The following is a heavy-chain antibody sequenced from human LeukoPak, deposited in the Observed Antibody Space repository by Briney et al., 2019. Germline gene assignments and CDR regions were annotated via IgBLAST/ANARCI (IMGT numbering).Heavy chain of an antibody. Sequence: GGSLRLSCAASGFTFSSYAMSWVRQAPGKGLEWVSAISGSGGSTYYADSVKGRFTISRDNSKNTLYLQMNNLRAEDTAVYYCATQDSNYYDYVWGSYRSLYFDYWGQGTLVTVSS. V-gene: IGHV3-23*01. CDR2: ISGSGGST. CDR3: ATQDSNYYDYVWGSYRSLYFDY. D-gene: IGHD3-16*02. CDR1: GFTFSSYA. J-gene: IGHJ4*02.